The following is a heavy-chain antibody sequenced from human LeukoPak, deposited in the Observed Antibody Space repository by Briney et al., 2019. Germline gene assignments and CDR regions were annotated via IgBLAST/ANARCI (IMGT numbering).Heavy chain of an antibody. Sequence: GGSLRLSCAASGFTFSSYWMSWVRQAPGKGLEWVAFIRYDGSNKYYADSVKGRFTISRDNSKNTLYLQMNSLRAEDTAVYYCATAAGTYYYYYYYMDVWGKGTTVTVSS. J-gene: IGHJ6*03. V-gene: IGHV3-30*02. CDR1: GFTFSSYW. CDR3: ATAAGTYYYYYYYMDV. D-gene: IGHD6-13*01. CDR2: IRYDGSNK.